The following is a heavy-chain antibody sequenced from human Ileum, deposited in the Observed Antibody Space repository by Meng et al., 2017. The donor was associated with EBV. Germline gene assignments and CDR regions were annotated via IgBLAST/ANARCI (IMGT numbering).Heavy chain of an antibody. CDR1: GFSLSTDGVG. V-gene: IGHV2-5*02. J-gene: IGHJ4*02. CDR2: IYYDDYQ. CDR3: AHKPSGEDFFDY. D-gene: IGHD3-16*01. Sequence: QIPLKESGPPLVKPNQTPPLTCSFSGFSLSTDGVGVGWIRQPPGKALEWLALIYYDDYQRYIPSLKTRLTITRVTSKSQVVLAMTNMDPVDTATYYCAHKPSGEDFFDYWGQGTLVTVSS.